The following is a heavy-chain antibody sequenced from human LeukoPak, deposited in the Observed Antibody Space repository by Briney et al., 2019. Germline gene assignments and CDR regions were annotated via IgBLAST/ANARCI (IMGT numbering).Heavy chain of an antibody. CDR1: GFTFSSYS. D-gene: IGHD6-19*01. J-gene: IGHJ3*02. Sequence: GGSLRLSCAASGFTFSSYSMNWVRQAPGKGLEWVSYIVSSSSTIYYADSVKGRFTISRDNAKNSLYLQMNSLRAEDTAVYYCARDRSAVAGLDAFDIWGQGTMVTVSS. V-gene: IGHV3-48*04. CDR3: ARDRSAVAGLDAFDI. CDR2: IVSSSSTI.